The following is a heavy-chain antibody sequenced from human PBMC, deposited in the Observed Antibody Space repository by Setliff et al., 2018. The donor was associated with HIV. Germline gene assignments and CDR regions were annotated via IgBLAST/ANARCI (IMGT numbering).Heavy chain of an antibody. CDR1: GGTFSSYA. D-gene: IGHD4-4*01. Sequence: ASVKVSCKASGGTFSSYAISWVRQAPGQGLEWMGGIIPIFGTANYAQKFQGRVTITADESTSTAYMELSSLRSEDTAVYYCARDRETTLIPGYYYYMDVWGKGTTVTVSS. CDR2: IIPIFGTA. J-gene: IGHJ6*03. V-gene: IGHV1-69*13. CDR3: ARDRETTLIPGYYYYMDV.